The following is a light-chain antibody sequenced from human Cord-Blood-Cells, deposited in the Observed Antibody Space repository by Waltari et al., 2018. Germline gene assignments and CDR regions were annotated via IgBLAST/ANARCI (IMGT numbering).Light chain of an antibody. CDR1: QSVSSN. CDR3: QQYNNWPRT. Sequence: EIVLTQSPATLSVSPGERATPTCRASQSVSSNLACYQQKPGQAPRLLIYGASTRATGIPASFSGSGSGTEFTLTISSLQSEDFAVYYCQQYNNWPRTFGQGTKVEIK. CDR2: GAS. J-gene: IGKJ1*01. V-gene: IGKV3-15*01.